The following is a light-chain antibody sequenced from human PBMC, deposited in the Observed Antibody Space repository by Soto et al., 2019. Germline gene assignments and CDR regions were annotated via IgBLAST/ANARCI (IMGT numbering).Light chain of an antibody. Sequence: DIQMTQSPYSLSASVGDRVTISCRASQSISSYLNWYQQKPGKAPKLLIYAASSLQGGLQSRFSGSGSETDFTLTISSLQPEDFATYYCQQSYNTPLTFGGGTKVEIK. V-gene: IGKV1-39*01. J-gene: IGKJ4*01. CDR3: QQSYNTPLT. CDR2: AAS. CDR1: QSISSY.